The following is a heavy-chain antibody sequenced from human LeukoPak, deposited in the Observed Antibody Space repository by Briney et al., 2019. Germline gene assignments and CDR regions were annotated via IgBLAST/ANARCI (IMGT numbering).Heavy chain of an antibody. CDR1: GGSISSYY. J-gene: IGHJ4*02. Sequence: SETLSLTCTVSGGSISSYYWSWIRQPAGKGLEWIGRIYTSGSTNYNPSLKSRVTISVDTSKNQFSLKLSSVTAADTAVYYCASYGANWGTFDYWGQGTLVTVSS. V-gene: IGHV4-4*07. D-gene: IGHD4/OR15-4a*01. CDR2: IYTSGST. CDR3: ASYGANWGTFDY.